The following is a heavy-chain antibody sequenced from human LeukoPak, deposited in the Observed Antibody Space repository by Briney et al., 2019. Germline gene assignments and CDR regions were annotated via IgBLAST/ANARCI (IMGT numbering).Heavy chain of an antibody. CDR1: GFIFSDSA. D-gene: IGHD3-3*01. CDR2: IRSKANSDET. V-gene: IGHV3-73*01. J-gene: IGHJ4*01. Sequence: GGSLKLSCTVSGFIFSDSAIHWVRQAAGKGLEWVGRIRSKANSDETAYAASVKGRFTISRDDSKDTAYLQMHSLKPEDTAVYHCTSPAHDFDFWSGYYSVWGCGAQVTVSS. CDR3: TSPAHDFDFWSGYYSV.